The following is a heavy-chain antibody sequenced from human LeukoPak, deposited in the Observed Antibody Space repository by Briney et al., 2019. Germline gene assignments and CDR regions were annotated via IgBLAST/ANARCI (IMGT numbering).Heavy chain of an antibody. Sequence: PGGSLRLSCAASEFTFSSYAMNWVRRAPGKGLEWGSAFCGGGGITYYADSVKGRFTISRDNSKNTLFLQMNSLRAEDTAVYYCAKAIGATYYYASGSYYFDYWGQGTLVTVSS. D-gene: IGHD3-10*01. J-gene: IGHJ4*02. CDR3: AKAIGATYYYASGSYYFDY. CDR2: FCGGGGIT. V-gene: IGHV3-23*01. CDR1: EFTFSSYA.